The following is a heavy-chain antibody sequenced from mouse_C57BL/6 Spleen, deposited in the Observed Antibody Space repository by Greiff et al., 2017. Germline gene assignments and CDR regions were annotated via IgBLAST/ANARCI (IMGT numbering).Heavy chain of an antibody. V-gene: IGHV1-26*01. J-gene: IGHJ2*01. CDR3: ARSDDYDDY. CDR1: GYTFTDYY. CDR2: INPNNGGT. D-gene: IGHD2-4*01. Sequence: EVQLQQSGPELVKPGASVKISCKASGYTFTDYYMNWVKQSHGKSLEWIVDINPNNGGTSYNQKFKGKATLTVDKSSSTAYMELRSLTSEDSAVYYCARSDDYDDYWGQGTTLTVSS.